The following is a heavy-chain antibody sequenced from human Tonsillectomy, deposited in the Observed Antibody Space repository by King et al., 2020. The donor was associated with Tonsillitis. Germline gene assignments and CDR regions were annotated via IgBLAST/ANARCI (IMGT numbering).Heavy chain of an antibody. D-gene: IGHD3-9*01. V-gene: IGHV3-7*03. CDR1: GFTFSSHW. Sequence: VQLVESGGGLVQPGGSLRLSCTASGFTFSSHWMNWVRQAPGKGLEWVANIKQDGSEKYYVDSVKGRFAISRDNAKTSLYLQMDSLSAEDTAVYYCARAVDILTFPYGMDVWGQGPTVTVSS. CDR3: ARAVDILTFPYGMDV. J-gene: IGHJ6*02. CDR2: IKQDGSEK.